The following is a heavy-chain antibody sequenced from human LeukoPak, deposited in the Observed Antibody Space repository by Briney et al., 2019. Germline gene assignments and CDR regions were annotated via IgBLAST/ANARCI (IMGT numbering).Heavy chain of an antibody. CDR3: ARVSLLDYSNRGYYFDY. CDR1: GGSFSGYY. D-gene: IGHD4-11*01. J-gene: IGHJ4*02. CDR2: INHSGST. Sequence: PSETLSLTCAVYGGSFSGYYWSWIRQPPGKGLEWIGEINHSGSTNYNPSLKSRVTISVDTSKNQFSLKPSSVTAADTAVYYCARVSLLDYSNRGYYFDYWGQGTLVTVSS. V-gene: IGHV4-34*01.